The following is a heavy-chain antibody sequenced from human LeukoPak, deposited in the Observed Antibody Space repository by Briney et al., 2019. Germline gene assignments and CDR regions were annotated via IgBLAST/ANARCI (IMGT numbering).Heavy chain of an antibody. D-gene: IGHD3-16*02. CDR3: ARRGSYPAPYYYYGMDV. Sequence: GGSLRLSCAASGFTFSSYWMSWVRQAPGKGLEWVANIKQDGSEKYYVDSVKGRFTISRDNAKNSLYLQMNSLRAEDTAVYYCARRGSYPAPYYYYGMDVWGQGTTVTVSS. J-gene: IGHJ6*02. CDR1: GFTFSSYW. V-gene: IGHV3-7*01. CDR2: IKQDGSEK.